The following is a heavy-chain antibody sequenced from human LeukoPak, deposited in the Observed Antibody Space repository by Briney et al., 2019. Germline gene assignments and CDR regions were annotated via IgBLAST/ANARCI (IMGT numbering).Heavy chain of an antibody. CDR1: GFTFGSPW. Sequence: GGSLRLSCAASGFTFGSPWMHWVRQAPGKGLVWVSRINSDGSATAYADSVKGRFTISRDNAKNSLFLQMNSLRAEDTAVYYCARDSGSYYEEYYFDYWGQGTLVTVSS. CDR3: ARDSGSYYEEYYFDY. D-gene: IGHD1-26*01. CDR2: INSDGSAT. J-gene: IGHJ4*02. V-gene: IGHV3-74*01.